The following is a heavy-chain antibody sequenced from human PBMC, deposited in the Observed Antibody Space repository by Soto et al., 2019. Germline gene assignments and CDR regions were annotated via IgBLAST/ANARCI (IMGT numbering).Heavy chain of an antibody. CDR1: GYTFTSYA. J-gene: IGHJ6*02. Sequence: ASVKVSCKASGYTFTSYAMNWVRQAPGQRLEWMGWINAGNGNTKYSQKFQGRVTITRDTSASTAYMELSSLRSEDTAVYYCARDPHHVLMVNAPNLYGMDVWGQGTTVTVSS. CDR3: ARDPHHVLMVNAPNLYGMDV. D-gene: IGHD2-8*01. V-gene: IGHV1-3*01. CDR2: INAGNGNT.